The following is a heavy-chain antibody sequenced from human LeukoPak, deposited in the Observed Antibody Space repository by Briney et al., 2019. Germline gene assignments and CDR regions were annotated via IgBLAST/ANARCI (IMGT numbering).Heavy chain of an antibody. CDR1: GFTFSSYS. Sequence: PGGSLRLSCAASGFTFSSYSMNWVRQAPGKGLEWVSSISSSSSYIYYADSVKGRFTISRDNAKNSLYLQMNSLRAEDTAVYYCARRGEGMNAFDIWGQGTMVTVSS. CDR3: ARRGEGMNAFDI. D-gene: IGHD3-16*01. V-gene: IGHV3-21*01. J-gene: IGHJ3*02. CDR2: ISSSSSYI.